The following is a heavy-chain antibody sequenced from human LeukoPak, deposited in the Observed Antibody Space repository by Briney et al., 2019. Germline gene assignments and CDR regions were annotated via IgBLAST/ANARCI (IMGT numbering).Heavy chain of an antibody. CDR3: ARDQVECTGGTCQSRVGFDF. CDR1: GDSISNGVKY. J-gene: IGHJ4*02. Sequence: SETLSLTCTVSGDSISNGVKYWSWIRQHPGRGLEWIGYIYHSGRSYYNPSLKSRITMSVDTSKNQFSLNLSSVTTADTAVYYCARDQVECTGGTCQSRVGFDFWGQGTLVTVSS. V-gene: IGHV4-31*03. D-gene: IGHD2-8*02. CDR2: IYHSGRS.